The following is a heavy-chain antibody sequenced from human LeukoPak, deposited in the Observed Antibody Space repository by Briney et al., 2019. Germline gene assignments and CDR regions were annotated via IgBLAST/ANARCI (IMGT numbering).Heavy chain of an antibody. V-gene: IGHV3-9*01. D-gene: IGHD1-26*01. J-gene: IGHJ3*02. CDR2: ISWNSGSI. CDR1: GFTFDDYA. Sequence: GGSLRLSCAASGFTFDDYAMYWVRQAPGKGLEWVSGISWNSGSIGYADSVKGRFTISRDNAKNSLYLQMNSLRAEDTALYYCAKEWELHAFDIWGQGTMVTVSS. CDR3: AKEWELHAFDI.